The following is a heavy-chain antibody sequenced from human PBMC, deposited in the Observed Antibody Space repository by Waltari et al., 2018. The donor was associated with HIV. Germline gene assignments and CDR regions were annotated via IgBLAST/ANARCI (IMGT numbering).Heavy chain of an antibody. CDR1: GFTFSNYW. CDR2: IKQDGSEK. CDR3: ARRRCTSTSCFFDY. Sequence: EVHLVESGGGLVQPGGSLRLSCAASGFTFSNYWMSWVRQAPGKGLEWGANIKQDGSEKYYVDSVKGRFTISRDNAKNSLFLQMNSRRGEDTAVYYCARRRCTSTSCFFDYWGQGTLVTVS. D-gene: IGHD2-2*01. V-gene: IGHV3-7*01. J-gene: IGHJ4*02.